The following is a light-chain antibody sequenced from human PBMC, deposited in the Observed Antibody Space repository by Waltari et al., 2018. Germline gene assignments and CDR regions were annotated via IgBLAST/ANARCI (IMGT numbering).Light chain of an antibody. CDR2: WAS. CDR1: QSLLYSSRNKNY. Sequence: DVVMTQSPDSLAVSLGERATINCTSSQSLLYSSRNKNYLAWYQQKPGQPPKLLIYWASAREAGGPDRISGSGSGTDFTLTISSLQAEDVAVYYCQQYYATPYSFGQGTKVEIK. V-gene: IGKV4-1*01. CDR3: QQYYATPYS. J-gene: IGKJ2*03.